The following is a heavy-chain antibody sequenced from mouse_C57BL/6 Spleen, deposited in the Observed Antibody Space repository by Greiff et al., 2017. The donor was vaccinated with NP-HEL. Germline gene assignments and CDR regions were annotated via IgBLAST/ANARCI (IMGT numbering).Heavy chain of an antibody. CDR3: ARGLPTFWYFDV. CDR1: GFSINSDCY. Sequence: EVQLQQSGPSLVRPSQTLSLTCTVTGFSINSDCYWIWIRQFPGNKLEYIGYTFYSGITYYNPSLESRTYITRDTSKNQFSLKLRSVTTEDTATYYCARGLPTFWYFDVWGTGTTVTVSS. CDR2: TFYSGIT. J-gene: IGHJ1*03. V-gene: IGHV3-3*01. D-gene: IGHD5-1*01.